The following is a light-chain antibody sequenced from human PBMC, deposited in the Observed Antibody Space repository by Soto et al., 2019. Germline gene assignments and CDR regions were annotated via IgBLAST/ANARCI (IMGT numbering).Light chain of an antibody. CDR2: DAS. J-gene: IGKJ5*01. Sequence: EIVLTQSPGTLSLSPGERATLSCRASQSVSSAYLAWYQQKPGQAPRLLISDASSRATGIPDRISGSGSGTDFSLTISGLEPEDFAVYYCQQYGGSVPITFGQGTRLDIK. CDR3: QQYGGSVPIT. CDR1: QSVSSAY. V-gene: IGKV3-20*01.